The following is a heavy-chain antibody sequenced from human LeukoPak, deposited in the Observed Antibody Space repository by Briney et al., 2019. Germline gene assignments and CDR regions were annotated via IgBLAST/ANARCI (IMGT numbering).Heavy chain of an antibody. D-gene: IGHD3-16*01. CDR1: GYSISSNYY. J-gene: IGHJ6*03. Sequence: PSETLSLTCIVSGYSISSNYYWGWIRQPPGKGLEWIGSIYHSGSTYYNPSLKSRVTISVDTSKNQFSLKLSSVTAADTAVYYCARETSQKGAHYMDVWGKGTTVTISS. CDR3: ARETSQKGAHYMDV. CDR2: IYHSGST. V-gene: IGHV4-38-2*02.